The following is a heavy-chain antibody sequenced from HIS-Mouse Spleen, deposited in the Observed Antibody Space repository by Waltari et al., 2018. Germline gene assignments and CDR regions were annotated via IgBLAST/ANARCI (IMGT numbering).Heavy chain of an antibody. J-gene: IGHJ4*02. V-gene: IGHV3-15*01. CDR1: GFTFSNAW. CDR2: MKSKTDGGTT. D-gene: IGHD3-9*01. CDR3: IATTGY. Sequence: EVQLVESGGGLVKPGGSLRLSCAASGFTFSNAWMSWGRQAPGEGREWVGRMKSKTDGGTTDYATPVQGRFTNSREELKNTLYLQMNSLKTEDTAVYYCIATTGYWGQGTLVTVSS.